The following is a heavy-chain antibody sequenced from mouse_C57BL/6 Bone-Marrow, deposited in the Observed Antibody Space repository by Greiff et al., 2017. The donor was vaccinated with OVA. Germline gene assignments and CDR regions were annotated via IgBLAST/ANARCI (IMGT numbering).Heavy chain of an antibody. CDR3: ARNEGRWYFDY. Sequence: VQLQQSGPGLVQPSQSLSITCTVSGFSLTSYGVHWVRQSPGKALEWLGVIWSGGSTDYNAAFISKLSLSKDNSKSQVFFKRNSLQADDTAICYCARNEGRWYFDYWGQGTTLTVSA. J-gene: IGHJ2*01. CDR2: IWSGGST. CDR1: GFSLTSYG. V-gene: IGHV2-2*01. D-gene: IGHD2-3*01.